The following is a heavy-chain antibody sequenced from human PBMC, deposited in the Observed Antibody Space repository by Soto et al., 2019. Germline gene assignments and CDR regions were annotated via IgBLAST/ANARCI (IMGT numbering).Heavy chain of an antibody. D-gene: IGHD4-17*01. V-gene: IGHV3-53*01. J-gene: IGHJ2*01. CDR2: IYSGGAT. CDR3: ARVDYGDYGCYFDL. Sequence: EVQLVESGGGLIQPGGSLRLSCAASGFTVTNKYMTWVRQAPGKGLEWVSLIYSGGATSYADSVKGRFTISRDNSKDILYLQMNSLRAEDTAVYYCARVDYGDYGCYFDLWGRGTLVTVSS. CDR1: GFTVTNKY.